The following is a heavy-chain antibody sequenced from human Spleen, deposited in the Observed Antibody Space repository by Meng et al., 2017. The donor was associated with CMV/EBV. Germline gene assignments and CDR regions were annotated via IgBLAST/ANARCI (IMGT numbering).Heavy chain of an antibody. Sequence: SGFPFRRYGMPWVRPAPGKGLEWVAFIWHDGSKTYYADFVKGRFTISRDNSKSTLYLQLNSLRAEDTSLYYCARGHTYRSSSQGFDPWGQGALVTVSS. CDR1: GFPFRRYG. J-gene: IGHJ5*02. D-gene: IGHD6-19*01. CDR3: ARGHTYRSSSQGFDP. CDR2: IWHDGSKT. V-gene: IGHV3-30*02.